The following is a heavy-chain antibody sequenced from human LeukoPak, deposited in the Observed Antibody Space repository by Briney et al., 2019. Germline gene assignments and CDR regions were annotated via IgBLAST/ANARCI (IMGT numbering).Heavy chain of an antibody. V-gene: IGHV3-11*01. CDR1: GFTFSDYY. Sequence: PGGSLRLSCAASGFTFSDYYMSWIRQAPVKGLEWVSYISSSGSTIYYADSVKGRFTISRDNAKNSLYLQMNSLRAEDTAVYYCARDVEMATIAVDYWGQGTLVTVSS. CDR3: ARDVEMATIAVDY. CDR2: ISSSGSTI. J-gene: IGHJ4*02. D-gene: IGHD5-24*01.